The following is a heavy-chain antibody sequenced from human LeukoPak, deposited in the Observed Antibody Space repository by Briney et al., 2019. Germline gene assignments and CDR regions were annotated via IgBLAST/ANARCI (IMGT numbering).Heavy chain of an antibody. CDR2: IYTSGST. J-gene: IGHJ5*02. CDR1: GGSISSYY. CDR3: ARLPITMIEEGWFDP. V-gene: IGHV4-4*07. D-gene: IGHD3-22*01. Sequence: PSETLSLTCTVSGGSISSYYWSWIRQPAGKGLEWIGRIYTSGSTNYNPSLKSRVTMSVDTSKNQFSLKLSSVTAADTAVYYCARLPITMIEEGWFDPWGQGTLVTVSS.